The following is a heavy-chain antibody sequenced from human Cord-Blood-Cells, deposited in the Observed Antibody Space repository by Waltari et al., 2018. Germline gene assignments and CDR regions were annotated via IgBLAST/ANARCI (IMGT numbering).Heavy chain of an antibody. CDR2: INHSGST. J-gene: IGHJ3*02. D-gene: IGHD7-27*01. Sequence: QVQLQQWGAGLLKPSETLSLTCAVYGGSFSGYYWSWIRQPPGKGLEWIGEINHSGSTNDNPSHKRRVTISVDTSKNRFSLKLSSVTAADTAVYYCARERESGTGDDAFDIWGQGTMVTVSS. V-gene: IGHV4-34*01. CDR3: ARERESGTGDDAFDI. CDR1: GGSFSGYY.